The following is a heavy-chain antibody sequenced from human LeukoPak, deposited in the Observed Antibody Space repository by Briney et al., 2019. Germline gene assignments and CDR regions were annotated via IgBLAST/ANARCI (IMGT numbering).Heavy chain of an antibody. Sequence: GGSLRLSCAASGFTFSSYAKHWVRQAPGKGLEWVAVISYDGSNKYYADSVKGRFTISRDNSKNTLYLQMNSLRAEDTAVYYCARDWEWLVNWGQGTLVTVSS. J-gene: IGHJ4*02. CDR3: ARDWEWLVN. CDR1: GFTFSSYA. V-gene: IGHV3-30-3*01. D-gene: IGHD6-19*01. CDR2: ISYDGSNK.